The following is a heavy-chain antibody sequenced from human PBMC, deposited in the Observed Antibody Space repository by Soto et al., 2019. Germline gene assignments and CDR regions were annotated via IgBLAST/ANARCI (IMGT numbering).Heavy chain of an antibody. Sequence: ASVKVSCKASGYTFTTYALHWLRQAPGQRLEWMGWINSGNGDTKYSQTFQGRVTITSDTSASTAYMELSSLRSEDTAVYYCARDCPVPPATPNNWFDPWGQGTLVTVSS. CDR1: GYTFTTYA. D-gene: IGHD2-2*02. CDR2: INSGNGDT. V-gene: IGHV1-3*01. CDR3: ARDCPVPPATPNNWFDP. J-gene: IGHJ5*02.